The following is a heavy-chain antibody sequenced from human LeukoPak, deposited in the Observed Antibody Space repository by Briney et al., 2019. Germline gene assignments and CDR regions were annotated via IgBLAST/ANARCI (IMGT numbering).Heavy chain of an antibody. D-gene: IGHD2-2*01. CDR2: KYFSGSA. Sequence: SETLSLTCNVSGVSVSDGRYYWTWIRQRPGKGLEWIGYKYFSGSAKYNPSRKSRLTISIDTSRNQFSLQLSSVTAADTATYYCATPYCSTISCLDVFNMWGQGTRVTVSS. J-gene: IGHJ3*02. CDR3: ATPYCSTISCLDVFNM. V-gene: IGHV4-31*03. CDR1: GVSVSDGRYY.